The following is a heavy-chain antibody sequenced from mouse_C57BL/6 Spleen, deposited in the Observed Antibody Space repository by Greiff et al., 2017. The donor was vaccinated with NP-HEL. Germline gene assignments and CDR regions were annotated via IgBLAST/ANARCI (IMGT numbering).Heavy chain of an antibody. D-gene: IGHD2-3*01. Sequence: DVMLVESGGGLVKPGGSLKLSCAASGFTFSSYTMSWVRQTPEKRLEWVATISGGGGNTYYPDSVKGRFTISRDNAKNTLYLQMSSLRSEDTALYYCARFHDGYYSYAMDYWGQGTSVTVSS. CDR3: ARFHDGYYSYAMDY. CDR1: GFTFSSYT. J-gene: IGHJ4*01. CDR2: ISGGGGNT. V-gene: IGHV5-9*01.